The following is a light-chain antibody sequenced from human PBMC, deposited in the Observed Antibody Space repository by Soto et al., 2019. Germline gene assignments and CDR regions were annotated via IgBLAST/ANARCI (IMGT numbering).Light chain of an antibody. Sequence: QSVLTQPPSVSEAPRQRVTISCSGSSSNIGNNAVNWYQQLPGKAPKLLIYYDDLLPSGVSVRFSGSKSGTSASLDISGLQSEDEADYYCAAWDDSLNGVVFGGGTKLTVL. V-gene: IGLV1-36*01. J-gene: IGLJ2*01. CDR1: SSNIGNNA. CDR3: AAWDDSLNGVV. CDR2: YDD.